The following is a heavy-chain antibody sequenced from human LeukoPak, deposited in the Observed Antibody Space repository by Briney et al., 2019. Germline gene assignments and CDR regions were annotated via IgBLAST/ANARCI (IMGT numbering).Heavy chain of an antibody. CDR1: GYTFTSYG. CDR2: ISAYNGNT. J-gene: IGHJ3*02. Sequence: ASVKVSCKASGYTFTSYGISWVRQAPGQGLEWMGWISAYNGNTNYAQKLQGRVTMTTDTSTSTAYMELRSLRSDDTAVYYCARADMRVGTLRAFDIWGQGTMVTVSS. CDR3: ARADMRVGTLRAFDI. V-gene: IGHV1-18*04. D-gene: IGHD2-15*01.